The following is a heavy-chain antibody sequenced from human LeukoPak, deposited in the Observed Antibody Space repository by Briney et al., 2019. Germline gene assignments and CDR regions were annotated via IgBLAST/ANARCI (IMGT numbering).Heavy chain of an antibody. D-gene: IGHD6-6*01. CDR2: IYTSGST. CDR1: GGSISSGSYY. Sequence: PSETLSLTCTVSGGSISSGSYYWSWIRQPAGKGLEWIGRIYTSGSTNYNPSLKSRVTISVDTSKNQFSLKLSSVTAADTAVYYCARDQGSSGVWFDPWGQGTLVTVSS. V-gene: IGHV4-61*02. J-gene: IGHJ5*02. CDR3: ARDQGSSGVWFDP.